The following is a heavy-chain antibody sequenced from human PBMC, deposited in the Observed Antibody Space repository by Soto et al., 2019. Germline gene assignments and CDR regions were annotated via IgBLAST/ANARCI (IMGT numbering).Heavy chain of an antibody. CDR1: GGTFSSYA. CDR2: IIPIFGTA. CDR3: ASPGRTLYSSSSQFDY. J-gene: IGHJ4*02. V-gene: IGHV1-69*13. D-gene: IGHD6-6*01. Sequence: ASVKVSCKASGGTFSSYAISWVRQAPGQGLEWMGGIIPIFGTANYAQKFQGRVTITADESTSTAYMELSSLRSEDTAVYYCASPGRTLYSSSSQFDYWGQGALVTVSS.